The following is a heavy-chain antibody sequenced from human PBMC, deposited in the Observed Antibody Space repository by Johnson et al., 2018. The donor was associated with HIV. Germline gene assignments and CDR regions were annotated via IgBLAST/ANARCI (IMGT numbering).Heavy chain of an antibody. CDR2: IKQDGNKR. Sequence: MLLVESGGGLAQPGGSLKVSCAASGFNFTNYWMSWVRQAPGMGLEWVANIKQDGNKRYYVGSVRGRFTISRDNSKNTLYLQMNSLRAEDTAVYYCATSLYYYDSSGFSFDAFDIWGQGTMVTVSS. V-gene: IGHV3-7*01. D-gene: IGHD3-22*01. CDR3: ATSLYYYDSSGFSFDAFDI. CDR1: GFNFTNYW. J-gene: IGHJ3*02.